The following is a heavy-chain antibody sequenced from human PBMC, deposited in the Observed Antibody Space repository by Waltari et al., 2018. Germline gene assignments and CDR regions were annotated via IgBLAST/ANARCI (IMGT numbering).Heavy chain of an antibody. V-gene: IGHV3-74*01. D-gene: IGHD6-13*01. CDR1: GFIFSTYW. CDR2: INSDGSST. CDR3: VRENIAAAGLES. Sequence: EVQLVESGGGLVQPEGSLRLSCVASGFIFSTYWMDWVRQAPGKGLVWVSRINSDGSSTTYADSVKGQFTISRDNAKNTLYLHMSSLRAEDTAVYYCVRENIAAAGLESWGQGTLVTVSS. J-gene: IGHJ4*02.